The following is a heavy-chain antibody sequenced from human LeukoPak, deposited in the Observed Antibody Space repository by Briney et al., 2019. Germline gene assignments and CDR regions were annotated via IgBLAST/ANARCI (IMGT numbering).Heavy chain of an antibody. Sequence: SETLSLTCTVSGGSIISYYWCWIRQPPRGGLERIGYIYYTGNTNYNSSLESRVTISVDTSKNQFSLKLSSVTAADTAVYYCARGGWYLTVWGRGTLVTVSS. CDR1: GGSIISYY. V-gene: IGHV4-59*01. CDR3: ARGGWYLTV. CDR2: IYYTGNT. J-gene: IGHJ2*01.